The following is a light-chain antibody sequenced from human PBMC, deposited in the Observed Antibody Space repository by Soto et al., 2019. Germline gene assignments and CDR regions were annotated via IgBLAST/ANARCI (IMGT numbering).Light chain of an antibody. V-gene: IGKV3-20*01. CDR2: GAS. CDR3: QQYGRSPFT. Sequence: EIVLTQSPGTLSLSPGERATLSCRASQSVSSNNLAWYQQRPGQAPRVVIYGASTRATGIPERFSGSGSGTDFTLTISRLEAEDCAVYYCQQYGRSPFTFGPETKVDIK. CDR1: QSVSSNN. J-gene: IGKJ3*01.